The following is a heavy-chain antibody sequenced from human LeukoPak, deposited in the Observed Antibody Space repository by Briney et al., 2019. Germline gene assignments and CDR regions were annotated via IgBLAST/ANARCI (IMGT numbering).Heavy chain of an antibody. CDR2: IYTGGST. CDR3: AGRITMIVVVSSEH. J-gene: IGHJ1*01. V-gene: IGHV3-53*01. Sequence: GGSLRLSCAASGFTVSSDYMTWVRQAPGKGLEWVSVIYTGGSTYYADSVKGRFTISRDNSKNTLYLQMNSLRAEDTAVYYCAGRITMIVVVSSEHWGQGTLVTVSS. CDR1: GFTVSSDY. D-gene: IGHD3-22*01.